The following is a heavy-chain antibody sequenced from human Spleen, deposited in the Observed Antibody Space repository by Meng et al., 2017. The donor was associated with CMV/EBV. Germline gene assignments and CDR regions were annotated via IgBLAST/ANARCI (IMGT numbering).Heavy chain of an antibody. CDR3: ARDDGYLKSRYYYYYGMDV. Sequence: SVKVSCKASGHTLTGYYMHWVRQAPGQGLEWMGGIIPMFGTANYAQKFQGRVTITTDESTSTAYMELSSLRSEDTAVYYCARDDGYLKSRYYYYYGMDVWGQGTTVTVSS. J-gene: IGHJ6*02. D-gene: IGHD3-22*01. V-gene: IGHV1-69*05. CDR2: IIPMFGTA. CDR1: GHTLTGYY.